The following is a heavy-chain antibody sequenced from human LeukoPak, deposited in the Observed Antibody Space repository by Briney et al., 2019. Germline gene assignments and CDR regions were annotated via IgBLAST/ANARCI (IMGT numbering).Heavy chain of an antibody. CDR1: GGSISSSNW. V-gene: IGHV4-4*02. CDR3: ASTRYFDWLSYFDY. D-gene: IGHD3-9*01. Sequence: SGTLSLTCAVSGGSISSSNWWSWVRQPPGKGLEWIGEIYHSGSTNCNPSLKSRVTISVDKSKNQFSLKLSSVTAADTAVYYCASTRYFDWLSYFDYWGQGTLVTVSS. J-gene: IGHJ4*02. CDR2: IYHSGST.